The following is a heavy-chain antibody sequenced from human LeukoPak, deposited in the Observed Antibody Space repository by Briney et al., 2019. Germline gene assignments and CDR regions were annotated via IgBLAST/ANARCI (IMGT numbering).Heavy chain of an antibody. D-gene: IGHD3-3*01. CDR1: GFTFSSYG. Sequence: GGSLRLSCAASGFTFSSYGMHWVRQAPGKGLEWVAVISYDGSNKYYADSVKGRFTISRDNSKNTLYLQMNSLRAEDTAVYYCARVRYDFWSGSLPYYFDYWGQGTLVTVSS. CDR3: ARVRYDFWSGSLPYYFDY. V-gene: IGHV3-30*03. J-gene: IGHJ4*02. CDR2: ISYDGSNK.